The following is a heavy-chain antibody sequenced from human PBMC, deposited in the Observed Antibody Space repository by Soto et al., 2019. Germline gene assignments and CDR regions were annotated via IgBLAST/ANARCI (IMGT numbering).Heavy chain of an antibody. CDR3: ASTNGDVVPLRPLES. V-gene: IGHV3-48*03. J-gene: IGHJ5*02. Sequence: GGSLRLSCAASGFTFSSYDMNWVRQAPGKGLGWVSYISTSDRTIYYADSVKGRFTISRDNTKNSLYLQMNSLRAEDTAGYYCASTNGDVVPLRPLESWGQGSLVTVCS. CDR2: ISTSDRTI. CDR1: GFTFSSYD.